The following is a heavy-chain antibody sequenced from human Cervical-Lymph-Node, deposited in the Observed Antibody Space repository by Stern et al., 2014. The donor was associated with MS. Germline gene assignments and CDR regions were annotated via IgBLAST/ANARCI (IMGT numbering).Heavy chain of an antibody. CDR1: GFTFGSYA. CDR2: ISDSSSTI. D-gene: IGHD5-24*01. V-gene: IGHV3-48*02. J-gene: IGHJ4*02. CDR3: ARGRDGYNLH. Sequence: EVQLLESGGGLVQPGGSLRLSCAASGFTFGSYAMNWVRQAPGKGLEWVSYISDSSSTIYYADSVKGRFTISRDNAKDSLYLEMNSLRDEDTALYYCARGRDGYNLHWGQGTLVTVSS.